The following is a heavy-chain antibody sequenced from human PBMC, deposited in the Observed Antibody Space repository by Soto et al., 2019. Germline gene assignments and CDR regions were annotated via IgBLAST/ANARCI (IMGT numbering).Heavy chain of an antibody. J-gene: IGHJ6*02. V-gene: IGHV3-33*01. CDR2: IWFDGSNK. Sequence: QVQLVESGGSVVQPGKSLRLSCAASGFTLNTYTIHWVRQPPGKGLEWVAAIWFDGSNKYYADSVKGRFTISRDNSKNILYLQMTSLRADDTAVYYCASAFLERENYYYALAVWGQGTTVTVSS. D-gene: IGHD3-3*01. CDR3: ASAFLERENYYYALAV. CDR1: GFTLNTYT.